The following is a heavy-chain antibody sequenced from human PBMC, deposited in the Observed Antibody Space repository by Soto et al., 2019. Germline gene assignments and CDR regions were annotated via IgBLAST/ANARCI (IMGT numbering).Heavy chain of an antibody. D-gene: IGHD2-15*01. CDR3: AKDRPQYCSGGSCYSYGMDV. CDR1: GFTFSSYG. J-gene: IGHJ6*02. Sequence: PGGSLRLSCAASGFTFSSYGMHWVRQAPGKGLEWVAVIWYDGSNKYYADSVKGRFTISRDNSKNTLYLQMNSLRAEDTAVYYCAKDRPQYCSGGSCYSYGMDVWGQGTTVTVSS. CDR2: IWYDGSNK. V-gene: IGHV3-33*06.